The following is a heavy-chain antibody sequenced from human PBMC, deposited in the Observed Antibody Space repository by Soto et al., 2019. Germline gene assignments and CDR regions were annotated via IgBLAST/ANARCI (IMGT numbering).Heavy chain of an antibody. CDR3: AHKPRGYSYHFDY. V-gene: IGHV2-5*02. CDR1: GFSLTTRGVG. CDR2: IYWDDDE. D-gene: IGHD5-18*01. J-gene: IGHJ4*02. Sequence: QITLKESGPTLVKPTQTLTLTCTFSGFSLTTRGVGVGWIRQPPGKALEWLALIYWDDDEGYSPSLKSRLTITNDTSKNQVVLTMIHMDPVDTATYYCAHKPRGYSYHFDYWGQGTLVTVPS.